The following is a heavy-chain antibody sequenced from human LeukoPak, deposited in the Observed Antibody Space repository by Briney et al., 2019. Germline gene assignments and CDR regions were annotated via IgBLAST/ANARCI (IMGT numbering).Heavy chain of an antibody. J-gene: IGHJ3*01. V-gene: IGHV4-59*08. Sequence: PSETLSLTCTVSRGTISPDYWSWIRRPPGKGLEWIGYIFHSGSTKYNPSLKSRVTILLDTSKKQFSLKLTSVTATDTAVYFCARHEGHCSGGNCYSNAFDVWGQGTMVTVSS. CDR2: IFHSGST. D-gene: IGHD2-15*01. CDR1: RGTISPDY. CDR3: ARHEGHCSGGNCYSNAFDV.